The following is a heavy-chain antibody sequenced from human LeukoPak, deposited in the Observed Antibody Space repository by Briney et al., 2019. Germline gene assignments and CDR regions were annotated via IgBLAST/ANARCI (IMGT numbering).Heavy chain of an antibody. J-gene: IGHJ4*02. Sequence: ASVKVSCKTSGYTFNAYYMHWVRHAPGQGLEWMGWINPNSGASNYAQKFQGRVTMTSDTSINTAYMELSRLISDDTAVYYCAGDGYNSRRFFDYWGQGTLVTVSS. CDR3: AGDGYNSRRFFDY. CDR2: INPNSGAS. D-gene: IGHD5-24*01. CDR1: GYTFNAYY. V-gene: IGHV1-2*02.